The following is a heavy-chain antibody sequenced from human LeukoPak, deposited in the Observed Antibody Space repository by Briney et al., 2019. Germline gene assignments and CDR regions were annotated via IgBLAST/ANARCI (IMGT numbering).Heavy chain of an antibody. J-gene: IGHJ4*02. V-gene: IGHV4-59*01. CDR1: GGSFSGYY. Sequence: SETLSLTCAVYGGSFSGYYWSWIRQPPRKGLEWIGYIYYSGSTNYNPSLKSRVTISVATSKNQFSLKLSSVTAADTAVYYRATLPRMATTSNFDYWGQGTLVTVSS. D-gene: IGHD5-24*01. CDR2: IYYSGST. CDR3: ATLPRMATTSNFDY.